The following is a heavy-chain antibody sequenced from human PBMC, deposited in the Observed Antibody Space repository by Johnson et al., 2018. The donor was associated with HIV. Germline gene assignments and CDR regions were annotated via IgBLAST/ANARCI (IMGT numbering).Heavy chain of an antibody. V-gene: IGHV3-30*19. CDR2: TTYDGTNK. J-gene: IGHJ3*01. Sequence: QVQLVESGGGLVQPGGSLRLSCAASGFTFSSYGMHWVRQAPGKGLEWVAVTTYDGTNKYYADSVKGRFTISRDNSKNTRYLQMNRLRAEDTAVYYCARLPSGYSRDGFNVWGQGTMVTLSS. CDR1: GFTFSSYG. D-gene: IGHD5-18*01. CDR3: ARLPSGYSRDGFNV.